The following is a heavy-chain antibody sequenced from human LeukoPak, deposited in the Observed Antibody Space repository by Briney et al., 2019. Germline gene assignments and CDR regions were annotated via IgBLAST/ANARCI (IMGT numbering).Heavy chain of an antibody. D-gene: IGHD6-19*01. V-gene: IGHV3-9*01. CDR1: GFTFDDYA. J-gene: IGHJ4*02. Sequence: PGRSLRLSCAASGFTFDDYAMHWVRHAPGKGLEWVSGISWNSGSIGYADSVKGRFTISRDNAKNSLYLQMNSLRAEDTALYYCAKVPSSGWYGGYYFDYWGQGTLVTVSS. CDR2: ISWNSGSI. CDR3: AKVPSSGWYGGYYFDY.